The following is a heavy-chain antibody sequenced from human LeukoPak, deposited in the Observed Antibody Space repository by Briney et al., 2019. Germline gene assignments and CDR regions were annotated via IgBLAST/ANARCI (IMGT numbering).Heavy chain of an antibody. CDR1: GGSISSYY. J-gene: IGHJ6*02. Sequence: SETLSLTCTVSGGSISSYYWSRIRQPPGKGLEWVGYIYYSGRTNYNPSLKSRVTISVETSKNQFSLKLSSVTAADTAVYYCARLGPRHGDYHYYDMDVWGQGTTVTVSS. CDR3: ARLGPRHGDYHYYDMDV. CDR2: IYYSGRT. D-gene: IGHD4-17*01. V-gene: IGHV4-59*08.